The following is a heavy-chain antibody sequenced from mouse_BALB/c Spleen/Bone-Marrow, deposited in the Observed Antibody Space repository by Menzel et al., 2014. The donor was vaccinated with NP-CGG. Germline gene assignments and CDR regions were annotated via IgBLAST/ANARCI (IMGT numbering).Heavy chain of an antibody. Sequence: VQLQQSGAELVRSGASVKLSCTASGFNIKDYYMHWVKQRPEQGLEWIGWIDPENGDTEYAPKFQGKATMTADTSSNATNLQISNLKSEDTAYYYRNAGETGPFAYWGQGTLVTVSA. CDR3: NAGETGPFAY. D-gene: IGHD4-1*01. CDR1: GFNIKDYY. J-gene: IGHJ3*01. V-gene: IGHV14-4*02. CDR2: IDPENGDT.